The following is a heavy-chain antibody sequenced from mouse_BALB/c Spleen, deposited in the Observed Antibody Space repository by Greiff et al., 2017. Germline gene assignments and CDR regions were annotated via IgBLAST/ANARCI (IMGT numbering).Heavy chain of an antibody. V-gene: IGHV1-63*02. CDR3: ARRDYGSSYPAWFAY. J-gene: IGHJ3*01. CDR2: IYPGGGYT. CDR1: GYTFTNYW. Sequence: VQLQQSGAELVRPGTSVKISCKASGYTFTNYWLGWVKQRPGHGLEWIGDIYPGGGYTNYNEKFKGKATLTADTSSSTAYMQLSSLTSEDSAVYFCARRDYGSSYPAWFAYWGQGTLVTVSA. D-gene: IGHD1-1*01.